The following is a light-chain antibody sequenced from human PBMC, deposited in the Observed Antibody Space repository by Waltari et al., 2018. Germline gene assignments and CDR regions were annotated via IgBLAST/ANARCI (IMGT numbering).Light chain of an antibody. CDR3: QSFDIRLSGGVV. J-gene: IGLJ3*02. CDR2: GTD. CDR1: SSNIGAGHD. V-gene: IGLV1-40*01. Sequence: QSVLTQPPSMSGAPGQRVTISCTGSSSNIGAGHDVHWYQVFPGTAPKLLIYGTDNRPSGVPDRFSGSKSDTSASLAIGGLQAEDEADYYCQSFDIRLSGGVVFGGGTKVTVL.